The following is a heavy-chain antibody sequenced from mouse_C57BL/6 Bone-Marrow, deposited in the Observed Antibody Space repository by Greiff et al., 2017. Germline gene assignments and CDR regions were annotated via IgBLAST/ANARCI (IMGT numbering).Heavy chain of an antibody. D-gene: IGHD2-12*01. J-gene: IGHJ1*03. CDR1: GYTFTGYW. Sequence: QVQLQQPGPELVKPGASVKISCKASGYTFTGYWITWVKQSHGQSLEWIGDINPGSGSTNYNEKFKSKATLTVDTSSSTAYMQLSSLTSEDSAVYYCVYSNDGYIDCWGTGTTVTVSS. CDR3: VYSNDGYIDC. CDR2: INPGSGST. V-gene: IGHV1-55*01.